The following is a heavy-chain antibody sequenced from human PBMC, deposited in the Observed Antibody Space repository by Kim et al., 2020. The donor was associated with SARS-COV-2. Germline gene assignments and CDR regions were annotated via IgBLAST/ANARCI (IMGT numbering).Heavy chain of an antibody. D-gene: IGHD6-6*01. V-gene: IGHV3-73*01. J-gene: IGHJ4*02. Sequence: YATAYAESVKGRFTISRDDSKNTAYLQMNSLKTEDTAVYYCTRPSYSSSSNWGQGTLVTVSS. CDR2: YAT. CDR3: TRPSYSSSSN.